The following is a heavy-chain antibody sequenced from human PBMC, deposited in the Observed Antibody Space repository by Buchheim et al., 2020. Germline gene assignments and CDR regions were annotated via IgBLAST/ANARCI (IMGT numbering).Heavy chain of an antibody. V-gene: IGHV3-23*01. Sequence: EVQLLESGGGLVQPGGSLRLSCAASGFTFSSYAMSWVRQAPGKGLEWVSVISGGGSAYYADSVKGRFTISRDNSKNTLYLQMNSLRAEDTAIYYCAKQRLSDSSSWSDYWGQGTL. D-gene: IGHD6-13*01. CDR3: AKQRLSDSSSWSDY. J-gene: IGHJ4*02. CDR2: ISGGGSA. CDR1: GFTFSSYA.